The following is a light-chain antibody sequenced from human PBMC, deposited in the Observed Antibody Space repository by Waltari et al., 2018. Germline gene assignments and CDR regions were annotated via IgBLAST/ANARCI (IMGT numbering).Light chain of an antibody. CDR3: QQYGSSPPP. J-gene: IGKJ4*01. CDR1: QSVSSSY. Sequence: EIVLTQSPGTLSFSPGERATLSCRASQSVSSSYLAWYQQKPGPAPRLLIYGASSRATGIPDRFSGSGSGTDFTLTISRLEPEDFAVYYCQQYGSSPPPFGGGTKVEIK. CDR2: GAS. V-gene: IGKV3-20*01.